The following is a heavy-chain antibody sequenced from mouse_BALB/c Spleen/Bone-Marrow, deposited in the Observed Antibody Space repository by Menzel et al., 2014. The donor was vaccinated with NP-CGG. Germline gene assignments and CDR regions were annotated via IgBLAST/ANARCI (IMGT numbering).Heavy chain of an antibody. J-gene: IGHJ3*01. CDR1: GYTFTSYW. V-gene: IGHV1-7*01. Sequence: LQESGAELAKPGASVKMSCKASGYTFTSYWIHWVKQRPGQGLEWIGYINPSTGYTEYNQKFKDKATLTADKSSSAHHMQLSSPTHQDTAVYYSAPYIPEGVSYWGQGTLFTVSA. CDR3: APYIPEGVSY. D-gene: IGHD1-3*01. CDR2: INPSTGYT.